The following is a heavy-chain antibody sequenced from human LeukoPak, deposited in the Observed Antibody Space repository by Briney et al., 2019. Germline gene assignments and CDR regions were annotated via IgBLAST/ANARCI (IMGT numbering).Heavy chain of an antibody. CDR2: IYYDSSHI. Sequence: PGGSLRLSCAASGFTFSNSAMNWVRQVPGQGLEWVSSIYYDSSHIYYAASVRGRFTISRDNARNSVYLQMNSLRVEDTAVYYCARDQWLDYWGRGTLVTVPS. V-gene: IGHV3-21*01. J-gene: IGHJ4*02. D-gene: IGHD6-19*01. CDR3: ARDQWLDY. CDR1: GFTFSNSA.